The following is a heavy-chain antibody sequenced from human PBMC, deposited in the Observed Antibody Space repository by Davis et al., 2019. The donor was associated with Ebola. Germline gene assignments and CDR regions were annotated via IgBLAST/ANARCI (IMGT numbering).Heavy chain of an antibody. Sequence: GESLKISCAASGFTFSSYGMHWVRQAPGKGLEWVAAIWYDGSNKYYADSVKGRFTISRDNSKNTLYVQMNSLRAEDTAVYYCARGASSSSWTRGLWYFDYWGQGTLVTVSS. V-gene: IGHV3-33*01. CDR1: GFTFSSYG. CDR3: ARGASSSSWTRGLWYFDY. J-gene: IGHJ4*02. CDR2: IWYDGSNK. D-gene: IGHD6-13*01.